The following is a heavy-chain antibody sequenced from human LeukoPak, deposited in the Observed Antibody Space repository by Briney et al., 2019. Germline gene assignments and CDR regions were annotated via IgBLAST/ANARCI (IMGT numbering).Heavy chain of an antibody. V-gene: IGHV4-59*12. CDR2: IYYNGST. CDR1: GGSIRSYY. D-gene: IGHD5-12*01. CDR3: ARVVKEPYSGYDYVDY. Sequence: SETLSLTCTVSGGSIRSYYGCWIRQPPGKGLEWIGYIYYNGSTNNSPSLKSRVTMSVDSAKTQFSLRMNSVTPADTAVYFCARVVKEPYSGYDYVDYWGQGTLVTVSS. J-gene: IGHJ4*02.